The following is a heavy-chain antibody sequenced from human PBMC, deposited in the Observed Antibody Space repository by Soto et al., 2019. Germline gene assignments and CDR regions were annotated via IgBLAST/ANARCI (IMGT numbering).Heavy chain of an antibody. CDR1: GVSISNSSYY. CDR2: IYYSGIT. Sequence: QLQLQESGPGLVKPSETLSLTCTVSGVSISNSSYYWGWIRRPPGKGLEWIGPIYYSGITYYNPSLKSRVTISVDTSNNQFSLKLTSVTAADTAVYYCARHGSNWGQGTLVTVSS. CDR3: ARHGSN. V-gene: IGHV4-39*01. J-gene: IGHJ4*02.